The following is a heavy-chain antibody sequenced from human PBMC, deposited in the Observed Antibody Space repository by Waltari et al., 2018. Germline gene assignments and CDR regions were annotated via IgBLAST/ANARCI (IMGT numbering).Heavy chain of an antibody. J-gene: IGHJ5*02. Sequence: EVLLMESGGGLVKPGGSLRLSCAVSGFMFNTYDMHWVRQAPGKGPEWVSMITSSASFNYYANSVKGRFTGSRDDAEKSLFLQMDSLTVEDTAVYYCARSSPQGTPGGIDHWGQGTLVTVSS. D-gene: IGHD1-26*01. CDR3: ARSSPQGTPGGIDH. V-gene: IGHV3-21*01. CDR2: ITSSASFN. CDR1: GFMFNTYD.